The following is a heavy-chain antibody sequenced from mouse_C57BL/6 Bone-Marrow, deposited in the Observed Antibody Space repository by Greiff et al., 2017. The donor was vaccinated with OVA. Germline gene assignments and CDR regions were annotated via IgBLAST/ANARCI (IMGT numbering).Heavy chain of an antibody. Sequence: VQLQQSGPGLVQPSQSLSITCTVSGFSLTSYGVHWVRQSPGKGLEWLGVIWSGGSTDYNAAFISRLSISKDNSKSQVFFKMNSLQADDTAIYYCARNDGYYLYYYAMDYWGQGTSVTVSS. CDR3: ARNDGYYLYYYAMDY. CDR1: GFSLTSYG. CDR2: IWSGGST. J-gene: IGHJ4*01. V-gene: IGHV2-2*01. D-gene: IGHD2-3*01.